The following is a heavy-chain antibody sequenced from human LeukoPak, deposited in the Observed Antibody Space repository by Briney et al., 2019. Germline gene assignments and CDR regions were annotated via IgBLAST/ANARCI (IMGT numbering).Heavy chain of an antibody. CDR3: ALVAGTV. CDR1: GYSISSGYY. D-gene: IGHD6-19*01. Sequence: KASETLSLTCTVSGYSISSGYYWGWIRQPPGKGLEWIGSIYHSGSTYYNPSLKSRVTISVDTSKSQFSLKLSSVTAADTAVYYCALVAGTVWGQGTLVTVSS. V-gene: IGHV4-38-2*02. CDR2: IYHSGST. J-gene: IGHJ4*02.